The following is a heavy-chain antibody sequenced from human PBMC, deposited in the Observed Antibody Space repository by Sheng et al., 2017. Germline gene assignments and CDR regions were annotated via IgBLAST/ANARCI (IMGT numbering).Heavy chain of an antibody. CDR2: ISTFTGKP. J-gene: IGHJ5*01. CDR3: ARENPIPDF. CDR1: GYTFRNYG. V-gene: IGHV1-18*01. Sequence: QVHLVQSGAEVKKPGASVKVSCQTSGYTFRNYGINWVRQAPGQRPEWMGWISTFTGKPDYAQSFQGRVTMTSDTFTSTVYMELRSLTSDDTAMYYCARENPIPDFWGQGTLVTVTS.